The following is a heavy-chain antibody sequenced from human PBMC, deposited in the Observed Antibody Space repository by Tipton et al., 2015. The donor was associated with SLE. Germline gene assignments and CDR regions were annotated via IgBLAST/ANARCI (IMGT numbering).Heavy chain of an antibody. D-gene: IGHD4-17*01. CDR2: KYYSGGT. CDR1: NGSIGSDY. V-gene: IGHV4-59*08. J-gene: IGHJ5*02. Sequence: TLSLTCSVSNGSIGSDYWTWIRQPPGKGLEWIGYKYYSGGTNSNPSFRSRVTISVDTSKNQFSLKLSSVTAADTAVYYCARLPTGFPNWFDPWGQGTLVTVSS. CDR3: ARLPTGFPNWFDP.